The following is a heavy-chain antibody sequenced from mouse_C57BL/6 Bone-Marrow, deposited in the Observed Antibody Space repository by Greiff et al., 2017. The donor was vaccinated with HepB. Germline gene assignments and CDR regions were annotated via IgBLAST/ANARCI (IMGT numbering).Heavy chain of an antibody. D-gene: IGHD2-1*01. CDR1: GYTFTDYN. CDR3: ARHDGNYERAMDY. CDR2: INPNNGGT. Sequence: EVQVVESGPELVKPGASVKIPCKASGYTFTDYNMDWVKQSHGKSLEWIGDINPNNGGTIYNQKFKGKATLTVDKSSSTAYMELRSLTSEDTAVYYCARHDGNYERAMDYWGQGTSVTVSS. J-gene: IGHJ4*01. V-gene: IGHV1-18*01.